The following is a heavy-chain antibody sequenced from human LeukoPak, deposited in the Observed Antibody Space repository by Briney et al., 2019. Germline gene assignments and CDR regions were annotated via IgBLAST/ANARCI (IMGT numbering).Heavy chain of an antibody. CDR2: FYPEGGET. CDR1: GYTLTKLS. J-gene: IGHJ4*02. V-gene: IGHV1-24*01. Sequence: ASVKVSCKVSGYTLTKLSMHWVRQAPGKGLEWMGGFYPEGGETIYAQKFQGRVTMTKDTSTDTAHMDLSSLRSEDTAVYYCTIAQDYHDSSGYYLEYYFDFWGQGTLVTVSS. D-gene: IGHD3-22*01. CDR3: TIAQDYHDSSGYYLEYYFDF.